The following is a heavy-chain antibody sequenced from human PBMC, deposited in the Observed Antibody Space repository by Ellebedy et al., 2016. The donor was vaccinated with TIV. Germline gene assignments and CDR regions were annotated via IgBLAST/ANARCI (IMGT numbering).Heavy chain of an antibody. D-gene: IGHD6-19*01. V-gene: IGHV3-23*01. Sequence: GESLKISCVASGFTFSSYAMCWVRQAPGKGLEWVSTISDSGGNTHFPDSVKGRFTISRDNSRNTVYLQMNNLRAEDTAVYYCARDLDKSSGWYGGAAYWGQGTQVTVSS. CDR2: ISDSGGNT. CDR3: ARDLDKSSGWYGGAAY. J-gene: IGHJ4*02. CDR1: GFTFSSYA.